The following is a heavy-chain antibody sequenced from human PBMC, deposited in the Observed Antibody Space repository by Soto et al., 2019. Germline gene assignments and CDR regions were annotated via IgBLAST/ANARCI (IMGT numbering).Heavy chain of an antibody. CDR1: GFTFSSYA. J-gene: IGHJ4*02. Sequence: GGSLRLSCAASGFTFSSYAMNWVRQAPGKGLEWVSTISGSGGSPYSADSVKGRFTISRDNSKNTLYLQMNSLRAEDTAVYYCAKDEMTTVTSDYWGQGTLVTVSS. CDR2: ISGSGGSP. CDR3: AKDEMTTVTSDY. V-gene: IGHV3-23*01. D-gene: IGHD4-17*01.